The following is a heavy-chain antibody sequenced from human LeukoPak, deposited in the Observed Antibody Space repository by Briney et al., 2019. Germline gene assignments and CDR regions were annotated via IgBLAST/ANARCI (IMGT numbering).Heavy chain of an antibody. Sequence: SETLSLTCAVYGGSFSGYYWSWIRQPPGKGLEWIGEINHSGSTNYNPSLKSRVTISVDTSKNQFSLKLSSVTAADTAVYYCAGLVVVAATSAFDIWGQGTMVTVSS. CDR1: GGSFSGYY. CDR2: INHSGST. CDR3: AGLVVVAATSAFDI. J-gene: IGHJ3*02. V-gene: IGHV4-34*01. D-gene: IGHD2-15*01.